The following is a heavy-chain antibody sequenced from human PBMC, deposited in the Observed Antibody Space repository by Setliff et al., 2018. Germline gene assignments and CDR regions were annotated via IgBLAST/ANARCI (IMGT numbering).Heavy chain of an antibody. V-gene: IGHV4-59*02. D-gene: IGHD3-22*01. CDR2: IYYSGGT. Sequence: PSETLSLTCSVSGDSVGSYYWSWIRQPPGKGLEWIGYIYYSGGTKYNPSLKSRVTISVDTSKNQFSLRLSSVTAADTAVYYCARDAIGYYDNSASLWVYCMDVWGKGTTVTVSS. J-gene: IGHJ6*04. CDR3: ARDAIGYYDNSASLWVYCMDV. CDR1: GDSVGSYY.